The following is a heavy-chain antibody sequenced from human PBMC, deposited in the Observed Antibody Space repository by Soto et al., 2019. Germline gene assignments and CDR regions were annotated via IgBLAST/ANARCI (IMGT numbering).Heavy chain of an antibody. V-gene: IGHV1-69*01. CDR2: IIPIFGTA. J-gene: IGHJ6*02. D-gene: IGHD6-6*01. CDR1: GGTFSSYA. Sequence: QVQLVQSGAEVKKPGSSVNVSCKASGGTFSSYAISWVRQAPGQGLEWMGGIIPIFGTANYAQKIQGRVTITADESTSTGYMELSSLRSEDTAVYYCASNIAARLNYYYGMDVWGQGTTVTVSS. CDR3: ASNIAARLNYYYGMDV.